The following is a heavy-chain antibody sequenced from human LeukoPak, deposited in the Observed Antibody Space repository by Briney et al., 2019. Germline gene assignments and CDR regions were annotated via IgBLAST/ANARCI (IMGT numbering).Heavy chain of an antibody. D-gene: IGHD5-12*01. CDR2: IYYSGST. CDR1: GGSISSGDYY. V-gene: IGHV4-30-4*01. CDR3: AAVRGVATPYFDY. J-gene: IGHJ4*02. Sequence: SQTLSLTCTVSGGSISSGDYYWSWIRQPPGKGLEWIGYIYYSGSTYYNPSLKSRVTISVDTSKNQFSLKLSSVTAADTAVYYCAAVRGVATPYFDYWAREPWSPSPQ.